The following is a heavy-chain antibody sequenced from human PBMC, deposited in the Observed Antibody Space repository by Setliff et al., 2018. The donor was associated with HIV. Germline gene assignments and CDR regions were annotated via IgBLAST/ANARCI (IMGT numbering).Heavy chain of an antibody. CDR2: IYPQDSDI. V-gene: IGHV5-51*01. CDR3: ARHTIDISLLVVQDPGPFDL. D-gene: IGHD3-10*01. CDR1: GYSFSNHW. Sequence: GESLKISCTGSGYSFSNHWIGWVRQTPGRGLEWVGIIYPQDSDIRYSPSFKGHVTISADRSRNTAYLQWSALRASDTAMYFCARHTIDISLLVVQDPGPFDLWGRGTMVTVSS. J-gene: IGHJ3*01.